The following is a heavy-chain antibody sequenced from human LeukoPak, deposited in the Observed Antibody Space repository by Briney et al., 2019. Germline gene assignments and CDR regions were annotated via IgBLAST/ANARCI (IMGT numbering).Heavy chain of an antibody. V-gene: IGHV4-59*01. Sequence: SETLSLTCTVSGGSISSYYWSWIRQPPGKGLEWIGYIYYSGSTNYNPSLKSRVTISVDTSKNQFSLKLSSVTAADTAVYYCARTGYSSGWDLYYYYYMDVWGKGTTVTVSS. CDR1: GGSISSYY. CDR3: ARTGYSSGWDLYYYYYMDV. J-gene: IGHJ6*03. D-gene: IGHD6-19*01. CDR2: IYYSGST.